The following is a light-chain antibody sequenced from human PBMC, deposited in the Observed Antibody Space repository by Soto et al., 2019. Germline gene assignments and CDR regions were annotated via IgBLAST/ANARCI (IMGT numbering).Light chain of an antibody. V-gene: IGKV1-5*03. CDR1: QSITSW. CDR3: QQYHRSPVT. Sequence: DIQMTQSPSTLSAFVGDRVTITCRASQSITSWLAWYQQKPGKAPKLLIYKASNLESGAPSRFSGSGSGTEFTLTISSLQPDDFATYYCQQYHRSPVTFGGGTNVEIK. CDR2: KAS. J-gene: IGKJ4*02.